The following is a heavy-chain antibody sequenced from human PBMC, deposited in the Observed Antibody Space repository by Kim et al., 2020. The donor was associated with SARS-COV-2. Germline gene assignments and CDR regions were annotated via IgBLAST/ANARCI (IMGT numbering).Heavy chain of an antibody. J-gene: IGHJ4*02. D-gene: IGHD3-10*01. CDR2: ISSSGHLI. Sequence: GGSLRLSCAASGFSFSSYEMNWVRQAPGMGLEWISYISSSGHLIHYADSVKGRFTISRDNAKNSLYLQMNSLRADDTAIYYCARDDIITATNYFDYWGQGTLVTVSS. V-gene: IGHV3-48*03. CDR1: GFSFSSYE. CDR3: ARDDIITATNYFDY.